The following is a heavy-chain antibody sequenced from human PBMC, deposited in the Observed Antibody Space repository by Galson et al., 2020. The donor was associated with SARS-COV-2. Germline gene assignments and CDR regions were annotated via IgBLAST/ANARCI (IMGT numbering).Heavy chain of an antibody. CDR3: VKDYRIQEDWHFS. V-gene: IGHV3-23*01. D-gene: IGHD1-7*01. CDR1: GFTFNNYA. CDR2: LIEGGETT. Sequence: GESLKISCVASGFTFNNYAMSWFRQAPGKGLEWVAGLIEGGETTYYADSVKGRFTISRDNFKNTLYLQMNSLRVEDTAIYYCVKDYRIQEDWHFSWGQGTLVTVSS. J-gene: IGHJ4*02.